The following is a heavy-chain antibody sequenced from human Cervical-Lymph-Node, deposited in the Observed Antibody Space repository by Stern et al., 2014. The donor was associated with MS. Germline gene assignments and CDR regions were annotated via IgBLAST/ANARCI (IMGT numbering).Heavy chain of an antibody. Sequence: VQLVESGAEVKQPGASVKGSCKASGYTFTSYYMHWVRQAPGQGLEWMGIINPSGGSTSYAQKFQGRVTMTRDTSTSTVYMELSSLRSEDTAVYYCARVQRGLHIFYWGQGTLVTVSS. CDR3: ARVQRGLHIFY. J-gene: IGHJ4*02. D-gene: IGHD1-1*01. CDR2: INPSGGST. CDR1: GYTFTSYY. V-gene: IGHV1-46*01.